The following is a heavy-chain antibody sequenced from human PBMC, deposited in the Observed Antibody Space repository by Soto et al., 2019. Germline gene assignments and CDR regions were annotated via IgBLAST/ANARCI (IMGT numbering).Heavy chain of an antibody. CDR2: ISSSSSTV. D-gene: IGHD5-12*01. CDR3: ARDGNSGYYYSDY. V-gene: IGHV3-48*02. CDR1: GFTFSRYS. J-gene: IGHJ4*02. Sequence: GGSLRLSCAASGFTFSRYSMNWVRQAPGQGLEWVSYISSSSSTVYYADSVKGRFAISRDNAKNSLYLQMNSLRDEDTAVYYCARDGNSGYYYSDYWGQGTLVTVSS.